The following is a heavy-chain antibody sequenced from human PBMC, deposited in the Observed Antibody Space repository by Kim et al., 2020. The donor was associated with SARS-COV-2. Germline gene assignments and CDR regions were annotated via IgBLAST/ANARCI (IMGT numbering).Heavy chain of an antibody. D-gene: IGHD6-19*01. V-gene: IGHV6-1*01. J-gene: IGHJ6*02. CDR1: GDSVSSNSAA. CDR3: ARYARPVAGKGGYYYYYGMDV. Sequence: SQTLSLTCAISGDSVSSNSAAWNWIRQSPSRGLEWLGRTYYRSKWYNDYAVSVKSRITINPDTSKNQFSLQLNSVTPEDTAVYYCARYARPVAGKGGYYYYYGMDVWGQGTAVTVSS. CDR2: TYYRSKWYN.